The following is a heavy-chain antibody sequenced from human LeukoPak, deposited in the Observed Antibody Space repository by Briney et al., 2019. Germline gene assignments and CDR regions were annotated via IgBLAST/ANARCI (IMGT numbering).Heavy chain of an antibody. J-gene: IGHJ4*02. CDR3: VGSQWLVGDY. V-gene: IGHV4-31*03. Sequence: PSETLSLTCTVSGGSISSGGYYWSWIRQHPGKGLEWIGYIYYSGSTYYNPSLKSRVTISVDTSKNQFSLKLSSVTAADTAVYYCVGSQWLVGDYWGQGTLVTVSS. D-gene: IGHD6-19*01. CDR2: IYYSGST. CDR1: GGSISSGGYY.